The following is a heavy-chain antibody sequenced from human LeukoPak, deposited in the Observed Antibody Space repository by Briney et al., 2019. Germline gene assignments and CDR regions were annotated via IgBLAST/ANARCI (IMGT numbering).Heavy chain of an antibody. D-gene: IGHD6-13*01. Sequence: SETLSLTCTVSGDSISSYYWSWIRQTAGKGLEWMGRIYTSGSTNYNPSLKNRVTISVDTSNNHFFLKLRSVTAADTAVYYCARDGIAASGLYCFDHWGQGTLVTVSS. CDR2: IYTSGST. CDR3: ARDGIAASGLYCFDH. CDR1: GDSISSYY. V-gene: IGHV4-4*07. J-gene: IGHJ4*02.